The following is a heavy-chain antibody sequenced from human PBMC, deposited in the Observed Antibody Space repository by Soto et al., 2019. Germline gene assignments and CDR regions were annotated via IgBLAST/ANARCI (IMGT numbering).Heavy chain of an antibody. Sequence: SETLSLTCTVSGGSISNYYCNWIRQPAGKGLEWIGRIDTSGSTNYNPSLKSRVAMSVDTSKQEFSLKLSSVTAADTALYYCARGGQDFWSGPFDYWGRGALVTVSS. J-gene: IGHJ4*02. CDR2: IDTSGST. CDR1: GGSISNYY. CDR3: ARGGQDFWSGPFDY. V-gene: IGHV4-4*07. D-gene: IGHD3-3*01.